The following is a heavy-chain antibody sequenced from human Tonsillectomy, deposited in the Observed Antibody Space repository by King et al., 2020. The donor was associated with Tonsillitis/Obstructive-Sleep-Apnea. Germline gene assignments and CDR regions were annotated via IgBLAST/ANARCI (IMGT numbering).Heavy chain of an antibody. J-gene: IGHJ5*01. CDR2: ISGSGDMT. D-gene: IGHD6-19*01. CDR3: AKDLGDTSGWFFNWFDS. V-gene: IGHV3-23*04. Sequence: VQLVESGGGLVQPGGSLRLSCAASGFTFSSYVMSWVRQAPGKGLEWVSGISGSGDMTYYAHSVKGRFTISRDNSKNTLYLQMNSLRAEATAVYYCAKDLGDTSGWFFNWFDSGGQETLVTVSS. CDR1: GFTFSSYV.